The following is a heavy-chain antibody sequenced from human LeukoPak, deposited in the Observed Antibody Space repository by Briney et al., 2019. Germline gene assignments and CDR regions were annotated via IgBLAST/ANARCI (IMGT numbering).Heavy chain of an antibody. Sequence: GGSLRLSCAASGFTFSNDWMSWVRQAPGKGLEWVGRIKSNTVGATTDCAAPVKGRFTISRDDSNNTLYLEMNSLRTEDTAVYYCTTAVYSSGWYFPDYWGQGTLVTVSS. D-gene: IGHD6-19*01. V-gene: IGHV3-15*01. J-gene: IGHJ4*02. CDR1: GFTFSNDW. CDR2: IKSNTVGATT. CDR3: TTAVYSSGWYFPDY.